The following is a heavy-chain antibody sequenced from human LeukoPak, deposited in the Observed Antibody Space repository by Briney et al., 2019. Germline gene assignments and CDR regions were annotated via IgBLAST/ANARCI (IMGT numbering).Heavy chain of an antibody. CDR3: AKDSQLLWFGELRGYYFDY. CDR2: IWYDGSKK. CDR1: GFTFSSHG. Sequence: GGSLRLSCAASGFTFSSHGIHWVRQAPGKGLEWVAIIWYDGSKKYYADSVKGRFTISRDNSKNTLYLQMNSLRAEDTAVYYCAKDSQLLWFGELRGYYFDYWGQGTLVTVSS. D-gene: IGHD3-10*01. V-gene: IGHV3-33*06. J-gene: IGHJ4*02.